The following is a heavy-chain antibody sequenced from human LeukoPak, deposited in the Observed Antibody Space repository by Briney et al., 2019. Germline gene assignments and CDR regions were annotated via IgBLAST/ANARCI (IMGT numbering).Heavy chain of an antibody. CDR1: GFTFSTYW. V-gene: IGHV3-74*01. J-gene: IGHJ4*02. Sequence: GGSLRLSCVASGFTFSTYWMHWVRHAPGNGLVWVSRINGDGSTTNYADSVKGRFTISRDNAKNTLYLQMNSLRAEDTAVYYCARRVNSGSYLYDYWGQGTLVTVSS. CDR3: ARRVNSGSYLYDY. D-gene: IGHD1-26*01. CDR2: INGDGSTT.